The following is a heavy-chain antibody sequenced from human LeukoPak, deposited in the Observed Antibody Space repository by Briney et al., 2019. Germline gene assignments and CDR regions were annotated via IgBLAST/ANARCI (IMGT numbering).Heavy chain of an antibody. V-gene: IGHV1-2*02. J-gene: IGHJ4*02. CDR2: INSHSGGT. Sequence: ASVTVSFKASGYTFTVYYVHWVRQAPGQGLGLMGWINSHSGGTDYAHKFQGRVTMSRDTSISTAYMELSRLKSDDTAVYYCARYTITAAGSPFDYWGQGTLVTVSS. CDR1: GYTFTVYY. CDR3: ARYTITAAGSPFDY. D-gene: IGHD6-13*01.